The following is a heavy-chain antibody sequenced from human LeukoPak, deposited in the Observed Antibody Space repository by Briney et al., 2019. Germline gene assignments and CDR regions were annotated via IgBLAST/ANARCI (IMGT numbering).Heavy chain of an antibody. CDR2: IFYTGST. V-gene: IGHV4-59*12. J-gene: IGHJ5*02. CDR1: GGSISSYY. CDR3: ASGRYSVAVVPANWFHP. Sequence: PSETLSLTCSVSGGSISSYYWSWIRQPPGKGLERIGNIFYTGSTKYNPSLKSRVTIPVDTSKNQFSLKLSSVTAADTAVYYCASGRYSVAVVPANWFHPWPQGPLVTVSS. D-gene: IGHD2-2*01.